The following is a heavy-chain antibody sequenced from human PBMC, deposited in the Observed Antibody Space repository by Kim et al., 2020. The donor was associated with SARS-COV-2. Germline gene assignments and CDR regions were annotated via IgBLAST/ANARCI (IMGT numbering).Heavy chain of an antibody. CDR2: INNYGAST. Sequence: GGSLRLSCSASGVTFNSFAMHWVRQAPGKGLEYISAINNYGASTYYTDSVKGRFIISRDNSKNTLYLQMSSLRVDDTAIYYCVKDRYSTTSGGYFDSWGQGTLVTVSS. CDR3: VKDRYSTTSGGYFDS. D-gene: IGHD2-8*01. CDR1: GVTFNSFA. V-gene: IGHV3-64D*09. J-gene: IGHJ4*02.